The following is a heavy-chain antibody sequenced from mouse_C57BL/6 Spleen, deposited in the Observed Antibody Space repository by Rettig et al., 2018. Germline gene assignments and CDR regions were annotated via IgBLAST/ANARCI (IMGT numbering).Heavy chain of an antibody. CDR3: ARENYGNYERVGAMDY. Sequence: GKATLTAEKSSSTAYMQLSSLTSEDSAVYFCARENYGNYERVGAMDYWGQGTSVTVSS. D-gene: IGHD2-1*01. V-gene: IGHV1-76*01. J-gene: IGHJ4*01.